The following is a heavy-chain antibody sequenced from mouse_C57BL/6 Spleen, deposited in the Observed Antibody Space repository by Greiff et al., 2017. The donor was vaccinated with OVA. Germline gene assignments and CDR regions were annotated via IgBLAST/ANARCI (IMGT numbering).Heavy chain of an antibody. V-gene: IGHV5-6*01. J-gene: IGHJ2*01. CDR3: ARQRGANSRTGVDY. Sequence: EVKLMESGGDLVKPGGSLKLSCAASGFTFSSYGMSWVRQTPDKRLEWVATISSGGSYTYYPDSVKGRFTISRDNAKHTLYLHMSSLKSEDTAMYYCARQRGANSRTGVDYWGQGTTLTVSS. D-gene: IGHD4-1*01. CDR1: GFTFSSYG. CDR2: ISSGGSYT.